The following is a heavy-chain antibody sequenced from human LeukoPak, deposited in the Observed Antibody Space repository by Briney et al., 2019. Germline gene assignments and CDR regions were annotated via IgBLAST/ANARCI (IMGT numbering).Heavy chain of an antibody. CDR2: ISSGSTYI. CDR3: ASDWDSVRSRSHFDF. CDR1: GFTFNSYS. V-gene: IGHV3-21*01. Sequence: GGSLRLSCAASGFTFNSYSTNWVRQAPGKGLEWVSSISSGSTYIYYADSVKGRFTISRDNAKNSLYLQMNSLRAEDTAVYYCASDWDSVRSRSHFDFWGQGTLVTVSS. D-gene: IGHD5/OR15-5a*01. J-gene: IGHJ4*02.